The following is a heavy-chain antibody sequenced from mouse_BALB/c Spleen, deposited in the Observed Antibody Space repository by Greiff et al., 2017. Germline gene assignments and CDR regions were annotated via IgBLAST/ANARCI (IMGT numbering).Heavy chain of an antibody. V-gene: IGHV1-15*01. J-gene: IGHJ3*01. Sequence: QVQLQQSGAELVRPGASVTLSCKASGYTFTDYEMHWVKQTPVHGLEWIGAIDPETGGTAYNQKFKGKATLTADKSSSTAYMELRSLTSEDSAVYYCTRNDGFAYGGQGTLVTVSA. CDR3: TRNDGFAY. CDR2: IDPETGGT. CDR1: GYTFTDYE. D-gene: IGHD2-3*01.